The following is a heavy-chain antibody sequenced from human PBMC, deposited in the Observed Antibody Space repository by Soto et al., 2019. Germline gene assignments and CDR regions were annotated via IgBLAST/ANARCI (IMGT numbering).Heavy chain of an antibody. CDR1: GFTFSSYS. CDR3: AASSSWYGATTYFDY. CDR2: ISSSSSTI. Sequence: GGSLRLSCAASGFTFSSYSMNWVRQAPGKGLEWVSYISSSSSTIYYADSVKGRFTISRDNAKNSLYLQMNSLRDEDTAVYYCAASSSWYGATTYFDYWGQGTLVTVSS. J-gene: IGHJ4*02. D-gene: IGHD6-13*01. V-gene: IGHV3-48*02.